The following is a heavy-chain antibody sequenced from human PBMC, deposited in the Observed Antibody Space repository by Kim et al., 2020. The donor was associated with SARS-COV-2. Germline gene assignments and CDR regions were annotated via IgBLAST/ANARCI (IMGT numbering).Heavy chain of an antibody. CDR3: ARGCGYKRQLVGWFDP. J-gene: IGHJ5*02. Sequence: SVKGRFSSARDNAKNSLYLQMNSLRAEDTAVYYCARGCGYKRQLVGWFDPWGQGALVTVSS. D-gene: IGHD6-13*01. V-gene: IGHV3-11*04.